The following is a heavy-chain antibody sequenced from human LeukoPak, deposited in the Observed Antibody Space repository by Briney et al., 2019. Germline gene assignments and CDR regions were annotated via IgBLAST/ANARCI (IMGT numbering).Heavy chain of an antibody. CDR1: GGSISSGGYS. D-gene: IGHD6-13*01. CDR2: IYHSGST. Sequence: SETLSLTCAVSGGSISSGGYSWSWILQPPGKGLEWIGYIYHSGSTYYNPSLKSRVTMSVDRSKNQFSLKLSSVTAADTAVYYCAGTRYSSSPNTYFDYWGQGTLVTVSS. CDR3: AGTRYSSSPNTYFDY. V-gene: IGHV4-30-2*01. J-gene: IGHJ4*02.